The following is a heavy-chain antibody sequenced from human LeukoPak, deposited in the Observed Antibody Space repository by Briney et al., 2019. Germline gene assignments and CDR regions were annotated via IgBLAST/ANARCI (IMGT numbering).Heavy chain of an antibody. V-gene: IGHV4-31*03. CDR2: IYYSGST. D-gene: IGHD2-2*01. CDR3: ARARYQLLPTFDY. Sequence: SETLSLTCTVSGSSVSSDEYYWSWVRQHPGKGLEWIGYIYYSGSTYYNPSLKSRVTISVDTSKNQFSLKLSSVTAADTAVYYCARARYQLLPTFDYWGQGTLVTVSS. J-gene: IGHJ4*02. CDR1: GSSVSSDEYY.